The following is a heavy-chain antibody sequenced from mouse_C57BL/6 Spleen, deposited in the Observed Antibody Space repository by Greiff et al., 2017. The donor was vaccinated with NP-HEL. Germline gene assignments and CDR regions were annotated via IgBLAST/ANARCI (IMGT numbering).Heavy chain of an antibody. CDR2: ISDGGSYT. J-gene: IGHJ1*03. CDR3: ARGGLYYYGSSYWYFDV. Sequence: EVKLVESGGGLVKPGGSLKLSCAASGFTFSSYAMSWVRQTPEKRLEWVATISDGGSYTYYPDNVKGRFTICRDNAKNNLYLQMSHLKSEDTAMYYCARGGLYYYGSSYWYFDVWGTGTTVTVSS. CDR1: GFTFSSYA. V-gene: IGHV5-4*03. D-gene: IGHD1-1*01.